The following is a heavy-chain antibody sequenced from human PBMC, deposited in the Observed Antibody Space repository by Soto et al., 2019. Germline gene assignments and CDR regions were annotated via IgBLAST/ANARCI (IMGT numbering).Heavy chain of an antibody. D-gene: IGHD3-10*01. V-gene: IGHV1-8*01. J-gene: IGHJ4*02. CDR1: GSTFTSYD. CDR3: ASGSILLLWFGEPPD. CDR2: MNPNSGNT. Sequence: QVQLVQSGAEVKKPGASVKVSGKASGSTFTSYDINWVRQATGQGLEWMGCMNPNSGNTGYAQKFQGRATMTGNTSRSTGYIELSSLRSEDTAVYYCASGSILLLWFGEPPDWGQGSLVTVSS.